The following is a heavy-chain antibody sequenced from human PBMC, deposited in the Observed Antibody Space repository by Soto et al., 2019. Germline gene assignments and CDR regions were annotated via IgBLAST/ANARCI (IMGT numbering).Heavy chain of an antibody. D-gene: IGHD3-16*01. V-gene: IGHV2-5*01. CDR2: IYWHDDK. Sequence: SGPTLVNPTHPLTLTCTFSGFSLSTTGVGVSWIRQPPGKALEWLALIYWHDDKRYSPSLKSRLTITKDTSKNQVVLTMTNMDPVDTATYYCAHRGGATVGLYYFDYWGQGALVTVSS. J-gene: IGHJ4*02. CDR3: AHRGGATVGLYYFDY. CDR1: GFSLSTTGVG.